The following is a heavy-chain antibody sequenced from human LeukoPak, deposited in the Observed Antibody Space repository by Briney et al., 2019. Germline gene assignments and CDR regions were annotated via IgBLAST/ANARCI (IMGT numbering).Heavy chain of an antibody. Sequence: SETLSLTCTVSGGSISSGGYYWSWLRQHPGKGLEWIGYIYYSGSTYYNPSLKSRVTISVDTSKNQFSLKLSSVTAADTAVYYCASSSIAARRSYFDYWGQGPLVTVSS. D-gene: IGHD6-6*01. CDR1: GGSISSGGYY. J-gene: IGHJ4*02. CDR3: ASSSIAARRSYFDY. V-gene: IGHV4-31*03. CDR2: IYYSGST.